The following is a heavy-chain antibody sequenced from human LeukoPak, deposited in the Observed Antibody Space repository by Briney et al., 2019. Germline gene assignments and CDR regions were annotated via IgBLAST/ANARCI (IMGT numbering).Heavy chain of an antibody. D-gene: IGHD2-15*01. V-gene: IGHV3-21*01. CDR1: GFTFSSYE. CDR2: ISSSSSYI. CDR3: ASTGVVVAATLLLFDY. J-gene: IGHJ4*02. Sequence: GGSLRLSCAASGFTFSSYEMNWVRQAPGKGLEWVSSISSSSSYIYYADSVKGRFTISRDNAKNSLYLQMNSLRAEDTAVYYCASTGVVVAATLLLFDYWGQGTLVTVSS.